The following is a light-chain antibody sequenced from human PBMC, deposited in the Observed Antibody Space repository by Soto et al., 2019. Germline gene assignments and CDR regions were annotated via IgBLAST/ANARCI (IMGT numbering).Light chain of an antibody. CDR1: RSDVGGYSY. CDR3: SSYTSSSTHVV. Sequence: QSALTHPASLSGSPGQSITISCTGTRSDVGGYSYVSWYQQHPCKAPKLLIYDVSNRPSGVSNRFSGYKSSNTSSLTIAGLQAEYGADYYRSSYTSSSTHVVFGGGTKLTVL. V-gene: IGLV2-14*01. J-gene: IGLJ2*01. CDR2: DVS.